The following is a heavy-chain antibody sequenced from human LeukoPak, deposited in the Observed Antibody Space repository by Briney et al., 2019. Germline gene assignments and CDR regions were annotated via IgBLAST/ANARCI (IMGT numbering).Heavy chain of an antibody. CDR2: IYYSGST. CDR1: GGSISSYY. Sequence: SETLSLTCTVSGGSISSYYWSWIGQPPGKGLEWIGYIYYSGSTNYNPSLKSRVTISVDTSKNQFSLKLSSVTAADTAVYHCARDRRKNYYYYMDVWGKGTTVTVSS. V-gene: IGHV4-59*01. CDR3: ARDRRKNYYYYMDV. J-gene: IGHJ6*03.